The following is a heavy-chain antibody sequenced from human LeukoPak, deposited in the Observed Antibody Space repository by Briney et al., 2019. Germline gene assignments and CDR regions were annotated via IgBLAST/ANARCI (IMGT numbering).Heavy chain of an antibody. J-gene: IGHJ2*01. CDR1: SGSISSSSYY. V-gene: IGHV4-39*01. CDR2: SYYSGST. D-gene: IGHD4-17*01. Sequence: PSETMSLTCTVSSGSISSSSYYWGWIRQPPGKGLEWIGRSYYSGSTYYNPSHKSRVTISVDTSKTQFSLKLSSVTAADTAVYFCARLVTINTVTTARYWYFDLWGRGTLVTVSS. CDR3: ARLVTINTVTTARYWYFDL.